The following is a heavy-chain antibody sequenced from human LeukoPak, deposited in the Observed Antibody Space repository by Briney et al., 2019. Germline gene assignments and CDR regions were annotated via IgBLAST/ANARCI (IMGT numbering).Heavy chain of an antibody. D-gene: IGHD3-22*01. J-gene: IGHJ4*02. Sequence: GRSLRLSCAVSGFTFGNYDMHWVRQTPGKGLEWVAVIWHDGSKEFYVDSVKGRFTISRDNSENTLYLQMNSLRGEDTAVYYCARDHHYYDSGALRSGCIDYWGQGTLVTVSS. V-gene: IGHV3-33*01. CDR1: GFTFGNYD. CDR3: ARDHHYYDSGALRSGCIDY. CDR2: IWHDGSKE.